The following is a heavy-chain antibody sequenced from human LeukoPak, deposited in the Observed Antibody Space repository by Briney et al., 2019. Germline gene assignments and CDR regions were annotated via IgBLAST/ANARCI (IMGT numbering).Heavy chain of an antibody. CDR3: ARVTSGPINYYYGVDV. V-gene: IGHV1-69*01. Sequence: SVKVSCKASGGTFISYAISWVRQAPGQGLEWMGGIIPIFGTANYAQKFQGRVTITADESTSTAYMELSSLRSEDTAVYYCARVTSGPINYYYGVDVWGKGTTVTVSS. CDR1: GGTFISYA. D-gene: IGHD6-19*01. J-gene: IGHJ6*04. CDR2: IIPIFGTA.